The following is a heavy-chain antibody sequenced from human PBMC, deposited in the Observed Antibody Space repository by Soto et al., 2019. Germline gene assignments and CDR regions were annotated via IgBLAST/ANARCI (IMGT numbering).Heavy chain of an antibody. CDR1: GGSFSGYY. V-gene: IGHV4-34*01. D-gene: IGHD4-17*01. Sequence: PSETLSLTCAVYGGSFSGYYWSWIRQPPGKGLEWIGEINHSGSTNYNPSLKSRVTISVDTSKNQFSLKLSSVTAADTAVYYCVITKDYGDYYFDYWGQGTLVTVSS. CDR3: VITKDYGDYYFDY. J-gene: IGHJ4*02. CDR2: INHSGST.